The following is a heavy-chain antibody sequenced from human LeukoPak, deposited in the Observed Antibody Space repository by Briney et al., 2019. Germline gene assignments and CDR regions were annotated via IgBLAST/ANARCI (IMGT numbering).Heavy chain of an antibody. Sequence: ASVKVSCKASGYTFTGYYMHRVRQAPGKGLEWMGGFDPEDGETIYAQKFQGRVTMTEDTSTDTAYMELSSLRSEDTAVYYCATDLGDYYDSSGYGWGQGTLVTVSS. D-gene: IGHD3-22*01. CDR3: ATDLGDYYDSSGYG. J-gene: IGHJ4*02. CDR2: FDPEDGET. V-gene: IGHV1-24*01. CDR1: GYTFTGYY.